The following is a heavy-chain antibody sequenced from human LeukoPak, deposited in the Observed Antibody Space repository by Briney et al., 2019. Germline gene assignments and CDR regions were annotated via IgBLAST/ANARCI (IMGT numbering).Heavy chain of an antibody. CDR1: GGSFSGYY. CDR2: INHSGST. CDR3: ARAHCSSTSCYRRSHWFDP. J-gene: IGHJ5*02. D-gene: IGHD2-2*02. Sequence: PSETLSLTCAVYGGSFSGYYWSWIRQPPGKGLEWIGEINHSGSTNYNPSLKSRVTISVDTSKNQFSLKLSSVTAADTAVYYCARAHCSSTSCYRRSHWFDPWGQGTLVTVSS. V-gene: IGHV4-34*01.